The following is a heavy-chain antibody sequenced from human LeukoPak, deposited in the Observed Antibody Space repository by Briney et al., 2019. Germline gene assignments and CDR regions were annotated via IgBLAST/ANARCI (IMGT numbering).Heavy chain of an antibody. J-gene: IGHJ3*02. CDR3: AKTNWNYEIDDAFDI. CDR2: ISYDGSNK. D-gene: IGHD1-7*01. Sequence: GGSLRLSCAASGFTFSSYGMHWVRQAPGKGLEWVAVISYDGSNKYYADSVKGRLTISRDNSKNTLYLQMNSLRAEDTAVYYCAKTNWNYEIDDAFDIWGQGTMVTVSS. CDR1: GFTFSSYG. V-gene: IGHV3-30*18.